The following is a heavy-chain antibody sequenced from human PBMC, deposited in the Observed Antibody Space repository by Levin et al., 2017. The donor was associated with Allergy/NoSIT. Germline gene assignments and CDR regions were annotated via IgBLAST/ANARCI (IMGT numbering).Heavy chain of an antibody. CDR2: INTGDTT. J-gene: IGHJ3*02. Sequence: GGSLRLSCVASGFPFSSYAMSWVRQAPGKGLEWVSLINTGDTTYYADSVKGRFTISRDNSKNTMFVQMNSLRAEDTAVYYCVKSGHIKYGVVDIWGQGTMVTVSS. D-gene: IGHD3-16*01. V-gene: IGHV3-23*01. CDR3: VKSGHIKYGVVDI. CDR1: GFPFSSYA.